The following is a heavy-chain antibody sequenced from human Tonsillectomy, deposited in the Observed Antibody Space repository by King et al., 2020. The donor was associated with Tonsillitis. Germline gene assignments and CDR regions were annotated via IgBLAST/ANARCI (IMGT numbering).Heavy chain of an antibody. Sequence: QLVQSGAEVKKPGSSVKVSCKASGGTFSSYAISWVRQAPGQGLEWMGGIIPIFGSANYAQKFQGRVTITADESTNTVYMEMSSLRSDDTAVYYCARSLNELLFFEWFSLDYWRQGTLVTVSS. CDR3: ARSLNELLFFEWFSLDY. D-gene: IGHD3-3*01. V-gene: IGHV1-69*01. CDR1: GGTFSSYA. CDR2: IIPIFGSA. J-gene: IGHJ4*02.